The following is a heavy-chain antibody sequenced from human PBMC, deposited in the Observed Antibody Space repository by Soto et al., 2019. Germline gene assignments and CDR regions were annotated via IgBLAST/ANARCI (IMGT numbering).Heavy chain of an antibody. J-gene: IGHJ4*02. CDR1: GFTFSSYA. CDR3: AKEGPTGSLRLGELSSADY. CDR2: ISGSGGST. V-gene: IGHV3-23*01. D-gene: IGHD3-16*02. Sequence: GGSLRLSCAASGFTFSSYAMSWVRQAPGKGLEWVSAISGSGGSTYYADSVKGRFTISRDNSKNTLYLQMNSLRAEDTAVYYCAKEGPTGSLRLGELSSADYWGQGTLVTVSS.